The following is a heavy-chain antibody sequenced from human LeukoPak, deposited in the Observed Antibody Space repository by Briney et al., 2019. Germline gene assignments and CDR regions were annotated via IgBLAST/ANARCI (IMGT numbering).Heavy chain of an antibody. D-gene: IGHD1-14*01. Sequence: EASVKVSCTASGYTFTSYYMHWVRQTPGQGLEWMGIINPSGGSTSYAQKFQGRVTMTRDTSTSTVYMELSSLRSEDTAVYYCARDLRTRDSFDYWGQGTLVTVSS. CDR1: GYTFTSYY. V-gene: IGHV1-46*01. CDR3: ARDLRTRDSFDY. J-gene: IGHJ4*02. CDR2: INPSGGST.